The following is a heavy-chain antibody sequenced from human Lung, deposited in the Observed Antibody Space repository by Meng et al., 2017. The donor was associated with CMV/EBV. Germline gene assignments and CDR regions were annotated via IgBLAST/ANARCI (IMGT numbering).Heavy chain of an antibody. J-gene: IGHJ4*01. CDR2: ISAYNGNT. Sequence: ASXXVSXKGSGYTFTSYGISWVRQAPGQGLEWMGWISAYNGNTNYAQKLQGRVTMTTDTSTSTAYMELRSLRSDDTAVYYCARGIVIAVAGTGVDYWGQGXLVTVSS. CDR3: ARGIVIAVAGTGVDY. V-gene: IGHV1-18*01. D-gene: IGHD6-19*01. CDR1: GYTFTSYG.